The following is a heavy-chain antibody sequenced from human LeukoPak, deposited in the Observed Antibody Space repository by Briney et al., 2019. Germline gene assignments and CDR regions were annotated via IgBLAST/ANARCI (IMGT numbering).Heavy chain of an antibody. D-gene: IGHD3-3*01. Sequence: SGGSLRLSCAASGFTFSSYWMSWVRQAPGKGLEWVANIEQEGSEKNYVDSVKGRFTISRDNAKNSLYLQMNSLRAEDTAVCYCARRGRIFGVVIIGYFDYWGQGTLVTVSS. CDR3: ARRGRIFGVVIIGYFDY. CDR1: GFTFSSYW. V-gene: IGHV3-7*05. J-gene: IGHJ4*02. CDR2: IEQEGSEK.